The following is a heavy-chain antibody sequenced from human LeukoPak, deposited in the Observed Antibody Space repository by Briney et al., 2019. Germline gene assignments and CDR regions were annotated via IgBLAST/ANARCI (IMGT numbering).Heavy chain of an antibody. CDR3: ARDLNYYGSGRSLDY. Sequence: ASVKVSCKASGYTFTCYYMHWVRRAPGQGLEWMGIINPSGGSTSYAQKFQGRVTMTRDTSTSTVYMELSSLRSEDTAVYYCARDLNYYGSGRSLDYWGQGTLVTVSS. J-gene: IGHJ4*02. D-gene: IGHD3-10*01. CDR1: GYTFTCYY. V-gene: IGHV1-46*01. CDR2: INPSGGST.